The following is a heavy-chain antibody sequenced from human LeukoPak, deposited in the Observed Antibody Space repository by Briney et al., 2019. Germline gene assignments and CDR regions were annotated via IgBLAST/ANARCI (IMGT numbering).Heavy chain of an antibody. CDR1: GYSFTDYD. J-gene: IGHJ4*02. CDR2: MNPDSGNG. CDR3: ARGDPKAPSSQFDS. V-gene: IGHV1-8*01. Sequence: ASVKVSCKASGYSFTDYDMNWVRHATGQGLEWMGWMNPDSGNGDFSPKFQGRVSMTRNTSISTAYLELTSLTSDDTAVYYCARGDPKAPSSQFDSWGQETLVTVSS. D-gene: IGHD3-10*01.